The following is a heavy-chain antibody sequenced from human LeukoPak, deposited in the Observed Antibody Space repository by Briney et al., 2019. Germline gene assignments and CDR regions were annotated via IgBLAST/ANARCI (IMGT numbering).Heavy chain of an antibody. V-gene: IGHV3-43D*04. Sequence: GGSLRLSCAASGFTFDDYAMHWVRQAPGKGLEWVSLISWDGGSTYYADPVKGRFTISRDNSKNSLYLQMNSLRAEDTALYYCAKDSHAFKYDFWSGFDYWGQGTLVTVSS. CDR1: GFTFDDYA. CDR2: ISWDGGST. CDR3: AKDSHAFKYDFWSGFDY. D-gene: IGHD3-3*01. J-gene: IGHJ4*02.